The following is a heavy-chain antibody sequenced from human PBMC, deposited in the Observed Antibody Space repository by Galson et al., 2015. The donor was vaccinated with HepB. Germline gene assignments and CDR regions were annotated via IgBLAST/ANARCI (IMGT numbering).Heavy chain of an antibody. J-gene: IGHJ4*02. CDR2: INPNSGGT. D-gene: IGHD3-22*01. Sequence: SVKVSCKASGYIFTAYYIHWVRQAPGQGLEWMGRINPNSGGTNYAQNFQGRVTMTIDTSISTAYMHLSSLRSGDTAFYYCARGGPYYYDRSGHHDYWGQGTLVTVSS. CDR3: ARGGPYYYDRSGHHDY. CDR1: GYIFTAYY. V-gene: IGHV1-2*06.